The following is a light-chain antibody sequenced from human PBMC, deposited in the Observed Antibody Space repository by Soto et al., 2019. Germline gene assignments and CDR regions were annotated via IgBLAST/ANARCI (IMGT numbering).Light chain of an antibody. J-gene: IGKJ2*01. V-gene: IGKV3-20*01. CDR2: GAS. CDR1: QSVSSSY. Sequence: EIVLTQSPGTLSLSPGERATLSCRASQSVSSSYLAWYQQKPGQAPRLLIYGASTRATGIPDRFSGSGSGTDFTLTISRLELEDFAVYYCQQYGGSPRTFGQGTKLEIK. CDR3: QQYGGSPRT.